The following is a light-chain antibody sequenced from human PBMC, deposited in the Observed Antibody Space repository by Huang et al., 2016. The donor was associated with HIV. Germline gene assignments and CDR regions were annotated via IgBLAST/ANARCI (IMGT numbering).Light chain of an antibody. J-gene: IGKJ2*01. V-gene: IGKV2-28*01. CDR2: LGS. CDR1: QNLLYSSGLNR. Sequence: DIVMTQSPLSLPVTPGQPASISCRSSQNLLYSSGLNRLDWYLQKPGRSPQLLVFLGSNRASGVPDRFTGSGSGTKFTLEISRVEAEDTVTYYCMQGLQPPPTFGQGTKLEI. CDR3: MQGLQPPPT.